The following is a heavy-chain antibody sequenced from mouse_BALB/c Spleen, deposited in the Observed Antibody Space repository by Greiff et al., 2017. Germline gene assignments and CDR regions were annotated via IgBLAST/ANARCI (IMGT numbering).Heavy chain of an antibody. D-gene: IGHD2-4*01. CDR1: GYAFSSYW. CDR3: ARCRSTMISDFDY. CDR2: IYPGDGDT. J-gene: IGHJ3*01. V-gene: IGHV1-80*01. Sequence: QVQLQQSGAELVRPGSSVKISCKASGYAFSSYWMNWVKQRPGQGLEWIGQIYPGDGDTNYNGKFKGKATLTADKSSSTAYMQLSSLTSEDSAVYFCARCRSTMISDFDYWGQGTLVTVSA.